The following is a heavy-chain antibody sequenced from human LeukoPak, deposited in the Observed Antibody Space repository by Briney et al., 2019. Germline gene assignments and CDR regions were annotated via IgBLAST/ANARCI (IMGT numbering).Heavy chain of an antibody. CDR3: AKDQSRVGASDPFDY. CDR2: ISGSGATT. CDR1: GFTFSSCA. V-gene: IGHV3-23*01. D-gene: IGHD1-26*01. J-gene: IGHJ4*02. Sequence: PGGSLRLSCAASGFTFSSCAMTWVRQAPGTGLEWVSSISGSGATTYYADSVKGRFTISRDNSNNTVYLQMNSLRAEDTAVYYCAKDQSRVGASDPFDYWGQGMQVGVSS.